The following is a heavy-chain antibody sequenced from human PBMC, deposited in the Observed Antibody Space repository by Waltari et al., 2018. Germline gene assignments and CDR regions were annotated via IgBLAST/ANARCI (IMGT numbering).Heavy chain of an antibody. CDR3: AKTSGGDYYYYYYMDV. D-gene: IGHD3-10*01. J-gene: IGHJ6*03. Sequence: EVQLVESGGGLVQPGGSLRLSCAASGFTFSSYAMSWVRQAPGKGLEWVSAISSSGGSTYYADAVKGRFTISRDNSKNTLYLQMNSLRAEDTAVYYCAKTSGGDYYYYYYMDVWGKGTTVTVSS. CDR1: GFTFSSYA. CDR2: ISSSGGST. V-gene: IGHV3-23*04.